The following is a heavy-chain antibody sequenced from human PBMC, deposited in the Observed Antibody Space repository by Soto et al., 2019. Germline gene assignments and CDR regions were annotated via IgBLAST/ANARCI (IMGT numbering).Heavy chain of an antibody. D-gene: IGHD5-12*01. CDR3: ARHDSGYVMNAFEI. J-gene: IGHJ3*02. CDR1: GYSFTIYF. V-gene: IGHV5-51*01. Sequence: GESLKVSGMGSGYSFTIYFIGLVRQMPGKGLECMGIIYPGDSDTRYSPSFQGQVTISADKSISTAYLQWSSLKASDTAMYYCARHDSGYVMNAFEIGGQGTMVTVSS. CDR2: IYPGDSDT.